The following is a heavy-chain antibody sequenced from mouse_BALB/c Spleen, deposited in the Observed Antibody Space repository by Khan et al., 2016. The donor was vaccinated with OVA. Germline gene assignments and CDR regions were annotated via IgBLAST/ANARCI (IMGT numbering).Heavy chain of an antibody. CDR3: ARAGDSPWFAY. V-gene: IGHV14-1*02. Sequence: VQLQQSGAELVRPGALVNLSCKASGFDLKAYSIHWVRQRPGQGLEWIGWIDPANDDTFFDPKFQGKASITSDTSSNTAYLQLITLTSEDTAFFYCARAGDSPWFAYWGQGTLVTVSA. CDR1: GFDLKAYS. CDR2: IDPANDDT. J-gene: IGHJ3*01. D-gene: IGHD2-13*01.